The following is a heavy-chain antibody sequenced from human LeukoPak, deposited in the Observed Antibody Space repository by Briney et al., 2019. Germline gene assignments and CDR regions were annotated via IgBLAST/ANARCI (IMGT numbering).Heavy chain of an antibody. J-gene: IGHJ4*02. D-gene: IGHD3-22*01. CDR1: GYTFTSYG. CDR3: ARDSVLRYYYDSSGHPPDY. V-gene: IGHV1-18*01. CDR2: ISAYNGNT. Sequence: ASVKVSCKASGYTFTSYGISWVRQAPGQGLEWMGWISAYNGNTNYAQKLQGRVTMTTDTSTSTAYMELGSLRSDDTAVYYCARDSVLRYYYDSSGHPPDYWGQGTLVTVSS.